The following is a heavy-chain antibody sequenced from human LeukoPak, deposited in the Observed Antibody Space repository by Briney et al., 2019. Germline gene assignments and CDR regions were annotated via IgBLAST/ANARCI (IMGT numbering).Heavy chain of an antibody. CDR2: INPNSGGT. Sequence: ASVKVSCKASGYTFTGYYMHWVRQAPGQGLEWMGWINPNSGGTNYAQKFQGRVTMTRDTSISTAYMELSRLRSDDTAVYYCARDLGPYYCYGMDVWGQGTTVTVSS. CDR1: GYTFTGYY. V-gene: IGHV1-2*02. CDR3: ARDLGPYYCYGMDV. J-gene: IGHJ6*02.